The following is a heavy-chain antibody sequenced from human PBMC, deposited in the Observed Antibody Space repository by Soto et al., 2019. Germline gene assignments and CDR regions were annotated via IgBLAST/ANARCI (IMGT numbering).Heavy chain of an antibody. CDR3: ARTTPRFSPPYCSSNSCDAFDI. V-gene: IGHV3-74*01. J-gene: IGHJ3*02. CDR1: RFTFSSYW. D-gene: IGHD2-2*01. Sequence: GGSLRLSCAASRFTFSSYWMHWVRQAPGKGLVWVSRVNSDGSSTGYADSVKGRFTISRDNAKNTLYLQMNSLRAEDTAVYYCARTTPRFSPPYCSSNSCDAFDIWGQGTMVTVSS. CDR2: VNSDGSST.